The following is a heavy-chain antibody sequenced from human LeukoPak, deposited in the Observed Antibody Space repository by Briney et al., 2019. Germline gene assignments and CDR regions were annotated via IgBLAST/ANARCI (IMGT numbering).Heavy chain of an antibody. CDR2: IIPIFGTA. CDR3: ARVSGSYFIFDY. Sequence: GASVKVSCKASGGTFSSYAISWVRQAPGQGLEWMGGIIPIFGTANYAQKFQGRVTITTDESTSTAYIELSSLRSEDTAVYYCARVSGSYFIFDYWGQGTLVTVSS. J-gene: IGHJ4*02. D-gene: IGHD1-26*01. CDR1: GGTFSSYA. V-gene: IGHV1-69*05.